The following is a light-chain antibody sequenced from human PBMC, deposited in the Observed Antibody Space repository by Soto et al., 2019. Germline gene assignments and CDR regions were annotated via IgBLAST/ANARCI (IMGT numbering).Light chain of an antibody. J-gene: IGLJ2*01. Sequence: QLVLTQSPSASASLGASVKPTCTLSSGHSSYAIAWHQQQPEKGPRYLMNLNSGGSHSKGDGIPDRFSGSSSGAERYLTISSLQSEDEADYYCQTWGTGIQVFGGGTKLTVL. CDR1: SGHSSYA. V-gene: IGLV4-69*01. CDR3: QTWGTGIQV. CDR2: LNSGGSH.